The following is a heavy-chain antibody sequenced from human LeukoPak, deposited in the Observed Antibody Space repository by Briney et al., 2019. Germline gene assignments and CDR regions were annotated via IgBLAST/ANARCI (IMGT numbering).Heavy chain of an antibody. CDR3: TRDIVFLQLEY. J-gene: IGHJ4*02. D-gene: IGHD2-15*01. V-gene: IGHV3-7*01. CDR1: GFAFPTYW. CDR2: IGKDGSEK. Sequence: GGSLRLSCTASGFAFPTYWMVWVRQAPGKGLEWVASIGKDGSEKSYVDSVKGRFTISRGNARNSLYLQMSSLRVEDTAVYYCTRDIVFLQLEYWGQGALVTV.